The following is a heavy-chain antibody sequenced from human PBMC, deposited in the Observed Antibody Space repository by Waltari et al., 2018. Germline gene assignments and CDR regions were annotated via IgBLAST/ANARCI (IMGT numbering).Heavy chain of an antibody. J-gene: IGHJ4*02. CDR1: GFTFSSYG. CDR2: IWYDGSNK. Sequence: QVQLVESGGGVVQPGRSLRLSCAASGFTFSSYGMHWVRQAPGKGLEWVAVIWYDGSNKYYAESVKGRFTISRDNSKNTLYLQMNSLRAEDTAVYYCARSGGSYYADYWGQGTLVTVSS. D-gene: IGHD1-26*01. CDR3: ARSGGSYYADY. V-gene: IGHV3-33*01.